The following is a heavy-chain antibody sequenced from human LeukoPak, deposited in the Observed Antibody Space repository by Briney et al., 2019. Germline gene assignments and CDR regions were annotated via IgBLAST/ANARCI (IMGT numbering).Heavy chain of an antibody. V-gene: IGHV4-61*02. Sequence: SQTLSLTCTVSGGSISSGSYYWSWIRQPAGKGLEWIGRIYTSGSTNYNPSLKSRVTLSVDTSKNQFSLKLSSVTAADTAVYYCARGYYDILTRQNWFDPWGQGTLVTVSS. CDR2: IYTSGST. CDR3: ARGYYDILTRQNWFDP. D-gene: IGHD3-9*01. J-gene: IGHJ5*02. CDR1: GGSISSGSYY.